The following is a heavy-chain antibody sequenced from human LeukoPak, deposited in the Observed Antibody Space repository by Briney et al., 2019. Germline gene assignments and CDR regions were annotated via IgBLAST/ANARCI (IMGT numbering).Heavy chain of an antibody. J-gene: IGHJ6*02. D-gene: IGHD3-16*01. CDR1: GFTFSNTW. V-gene: IGHV3-23*01. CDR3: SKVDIMGSRKPGMDV. Sequence: GRSLRLFYAASGFTFSNTWMTWVRQSPGKGLESLASISGNGDITYSTDSVKGRFAISRDNSRNTLFLQLSGLTFDDTARYYWSKVDIMGSRKPGMDVWGQGTTVTVSS. CDR2: ISGNGDIT.